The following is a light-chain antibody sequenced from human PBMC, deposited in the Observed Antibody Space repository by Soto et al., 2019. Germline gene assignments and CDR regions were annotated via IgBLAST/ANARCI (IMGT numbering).Light chain of an antibody. CDR2: GAS. CDR1: QSLSNNIY. Sequence: ELVLTQSPGTRSLSPGERATISCRASQSLSNNIYLAWYQQKPGQAPRLLIYGASSRATGIPNRFSGSGSGTDFTPTISRLEPEDFAVYYCQQYGSSPRITFGQGTRLEI. V-gene: IGKV3-20*01. CDR3: QQYGSSPRIT. J-gene: IGKJ5*01.